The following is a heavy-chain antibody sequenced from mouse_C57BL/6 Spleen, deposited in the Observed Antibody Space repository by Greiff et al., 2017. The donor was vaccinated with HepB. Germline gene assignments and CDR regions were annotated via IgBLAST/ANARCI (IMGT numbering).Heavy chain of an antibody. CDR1: GYSFTSYY. Sequence: QVQLKESGPELVKPGASVKISCKASGYSFTSYYIHWVKQRPGQGLEWIGWIYPGSGNTKYNEKFKGKATLTADTSSSTAYMQLSSLTSEDSAVYYCARRGGGDDFDYWGQGTTLTVSS. V-gene: IGHV1-66*01. J-gene: IGHJ2*01. CDR3: ARRGGGDDFDY. CDR2: IYPGSGNT. D-gene: IGHD3-3*01.